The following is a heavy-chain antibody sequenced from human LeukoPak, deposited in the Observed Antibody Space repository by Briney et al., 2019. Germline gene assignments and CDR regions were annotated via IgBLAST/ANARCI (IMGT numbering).Heavy chain of an antibody. D-gene: IGHD3-10*01. CDR3: ARVLGYYGSGSYYSPLDY. CDR2: IWYDGSNK. V-gene: IGHV3-33*01. J-gene: IGHJ4*02. Sequence: RTGGSLILSCAASGFTFSSYRMHWVRQAPGKGLEWVAVIWYDGSNKYYADSVKGRFTISRDNSKNTLYLQMNSLRAEDTAVYYCARVLGYYGSGSYYSPLDYWGQGALVTVSS. CDR1: GFTFSSYR.